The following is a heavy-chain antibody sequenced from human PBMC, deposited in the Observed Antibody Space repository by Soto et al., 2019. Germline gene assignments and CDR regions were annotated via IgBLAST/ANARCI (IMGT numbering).Heavy chain of an antibody. Sequence: EVQLVESGGGLVQPGGSQRLSCAASGFTFSSYWMHWVRQAPGKGLVWVSRINSDGSSTSYADSVKGRFTISRDNAKNRLYLQMNSLRAEDTAVYYGARDQGYCSGGSCYVAGYWGQGTLVTVSS. CDR1: GFTFSSYW. D-gene: IGHD2-15*01. CDR2: INSDGSST. V-gene: IGHV3-74*01. CDR3: ARDQGYCSGGSCYVAGY. J-gene: IGHJ4*02.